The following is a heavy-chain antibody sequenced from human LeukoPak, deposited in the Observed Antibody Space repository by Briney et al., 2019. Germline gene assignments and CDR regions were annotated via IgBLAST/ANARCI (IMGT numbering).Heavy chain of an antibody. V-gene: IGHV1-18*01. J-gene: IGHJ4*02. CDR1: GYTFTSYG. D-gene: IGHD1-26*01. Sequence: ASVKVSCKASGYTFTSYGISWVRQAPGQGLEWMGWISAYNDNTNYAQKLQGRVTLTSDTSTSTFYMELSSLRSEDTGVYQCARDTEWALDYWGQGTLVTVSS. CDR2: ISAYNDNT. CDR3: ARDTEWALDY.